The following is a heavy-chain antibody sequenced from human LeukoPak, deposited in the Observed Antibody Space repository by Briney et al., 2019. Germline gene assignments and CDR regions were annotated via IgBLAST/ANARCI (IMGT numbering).Heavy chain of an antibody. V-gene: IGHV3-66*01. CDR3: ASPGGVRGYFHH. CDR1: GFSFSRYS. CDR2: IYSGGST. Sequence: PGGSLRLSCAASGFSFSRYSRNWVRQAPGKGLEWVSIIYSGGSTYYADSVRGRFTISRDKSKNTVFLQMNSLRAEDTAVYYCASPGGVRGYFHHWGQGTLVTVSS. D-gene: IGHD3-10*01. J-gene: IGHJ1*01.